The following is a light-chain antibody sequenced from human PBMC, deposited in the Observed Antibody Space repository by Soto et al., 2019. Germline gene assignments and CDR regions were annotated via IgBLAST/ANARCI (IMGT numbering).Light chain of an antibody. V-gene: IGLV2-14*01. Sequence: QSALTQPASVSGSPGQSITISCTGISSDVGGYNYVSWYQQHPGKAPKLMIYEVSNRPSGVSNRFSGSKSGNTASLTISGLQAEDEADYYCSSYTSAGTLVFGAGTKVIVL. J-gene: IGLJ1*01. CDR3: SSYTSAGTLV. CDR2: EVS. CDR1: SSDVGGYNY.